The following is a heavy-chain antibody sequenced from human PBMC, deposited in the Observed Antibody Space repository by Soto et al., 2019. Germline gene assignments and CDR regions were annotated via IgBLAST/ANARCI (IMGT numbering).Heavy chain of an antibody. V-gene: IGHV6-1*01. Sequence: SQTLSLTCAISGDSVSSNSAAWNWIRQSPSRGLEWLGRTYYRSKWYNDYAVSVKSRITINPDTSKNQFSLQLNSVTPEDTAVYYCARERTYNWNYVHGAVAGKPGRMDVWGQGTTVTVSS. CDR1: GDSVSSNSAA. CDR2: TYYRSKWYN. J-gene: IGHJ6*02. D-gene: IGHD1-7*01. CDR3: ARERTYNWNYVHGAVAGKPGRMDV.